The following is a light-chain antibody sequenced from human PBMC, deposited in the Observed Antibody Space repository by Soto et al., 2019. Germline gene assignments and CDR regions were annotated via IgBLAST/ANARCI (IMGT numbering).Light chain of an antibody. Sequence: ALTQPASVSGSPGQSITISCTGTSSDVGYYNYVSWYQQHPGKVPKLMIYDVRDRPSGVSDRFSGSKSGNTASLTLSGLQAEDEADYFCSSYTSTSTLVFGTGTKLTVL. J-gene: IGLJ1*01. CDR1: SSDVGYYNY. CDR2: DVR. CDR3: SSYTSTSTLV. V-gene: IGLV2-14*03.